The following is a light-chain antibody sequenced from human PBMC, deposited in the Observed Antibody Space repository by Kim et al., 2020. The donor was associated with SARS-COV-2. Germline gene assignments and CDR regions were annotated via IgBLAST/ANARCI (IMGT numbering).Light chain of an antibody. CDR2: DAS. CDR3: QQYDYLPYN. Sequence: SASVGDRVTITCQSSQDITYYLNWYHQRPGQAPKLLIYDASYLEPGVPSRFSGRGTGTDFTLIISSLEPEDVGTFYCQQYDYLPYNFGQGTKLEI. J-gene: IGKJ2*01. V-gene: IGKV1-33*01. CDR1: QDITYY.